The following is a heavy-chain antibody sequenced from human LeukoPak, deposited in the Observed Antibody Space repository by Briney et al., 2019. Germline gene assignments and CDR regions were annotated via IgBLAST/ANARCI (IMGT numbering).Heavy chain of an antibody. V-gene: IGHV4-61*02. D-gene: IGHD6-19*01. Sequence: SETLSATCTVSGGSISTDLYYWTWIRQPAGKGLEWIGRIYSNGWTDYNPPLKSRVSISIDTSKNHFSLKMSLATAADTALYYCARGSGWNSFDPWGQGTLVTVSS. CDR3: ARGSGWNSFDP. CDR2: IYSNGWT. J-gene: IGHJ5*02. CDR1: GGSISTDLYY.